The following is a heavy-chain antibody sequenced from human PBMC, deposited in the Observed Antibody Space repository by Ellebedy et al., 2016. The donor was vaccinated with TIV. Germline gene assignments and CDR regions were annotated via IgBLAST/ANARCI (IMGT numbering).Heavy chain of an antibody. CDR3: ARSLGGVIVVSYYFDY. D-gene: IGHD3-16*02. V-gene: IGHV1-46*01. J-gene: IGHJ4*02. Sequence: AASVKVSCKASGYTFTSYYMHWARQAPGQGLEWMGIINPSGGSTSYAQKFKGRVTMTRDTSTSTVYMELSSLRSEDTAVYYCARSLGGVIVVSYYFDYWGQGTQVTVSS. CDR1: GYTFTSYY. CDR2: INPSGGST.